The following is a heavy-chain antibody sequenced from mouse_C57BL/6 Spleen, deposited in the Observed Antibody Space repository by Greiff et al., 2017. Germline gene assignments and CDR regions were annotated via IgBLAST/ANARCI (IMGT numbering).Heavy chain of an antibody. CDR3: ARENGNYGYYFDY. J-gene: IGHJ2*01. CDR1: GFTFSDYG. V-gene: IGHV5-17*01. Sequence: EVMLVESGGGLVKPGGSLKLSCAASGFTFSDYGMHWVRQAPEKGLEWVAYISSGSSTIYYADTVKGRFTISRDNAKNTLFLQMTSPRSADTAMYYCARENGNYGYYFDYWGQGTTLTVSS. CDR2: ISSGSSTI. D-gene: IGHD2-1*01.